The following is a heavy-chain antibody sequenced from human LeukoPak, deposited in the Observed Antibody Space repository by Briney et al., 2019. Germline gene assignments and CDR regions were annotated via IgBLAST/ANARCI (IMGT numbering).Heavy chain of an antibody. Sequence: NPSETLSLTCSVSDDSITMYYWTWIRQPAGKGLEWIGRIYTSGSTNYNPSLKSRVTMSVDTSKNQFSLKLSSVTAADTAVYYCARVSMYDAFDIWGQGTMVTVSS. CDR1: DDSITMYY. J-gene: IGHJ3*02. CDR2: IYTSGST. D-gene: IGHD2/OR15-2a*01. CDR3: ARVSMYDAFDI. V-gene: IGHV4-4*07.